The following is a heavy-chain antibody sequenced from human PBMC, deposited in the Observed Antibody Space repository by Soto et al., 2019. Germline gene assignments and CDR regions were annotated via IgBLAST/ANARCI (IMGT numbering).Heavy chain of an antibody. Sequence: QVHLVQSGDEVKKPGASVKASCKGSGYAFTTYGITWVRQAPGQGLEWMGWISAHNGNTNYAQKLQGRVTVTRDTSTSTAYMELRSLRSDDTAVYYCARGRYGDYWGQGALVTVSS. CDR3: ARGRYGDY. V-gene: IGHV1-18*01. CDR1: GYAFTTYG. CDR2: ISAHNGNT. D-gene: IGHD1-1*01. J-gene: IGHJ4*02.